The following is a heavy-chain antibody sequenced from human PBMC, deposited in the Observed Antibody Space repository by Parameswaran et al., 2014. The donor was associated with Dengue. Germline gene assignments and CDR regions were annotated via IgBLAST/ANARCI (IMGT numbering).Heavy chain of an antibody. Sequence: WVRQAPGQGLEWMGMINPSGGSTSYAQKFQDRLTMTRDTSTSTVYMELSSLRSEDTAVYYCARLDYYYLYGMDLWGQGTTVTVSS. J-gene: IGHJ6*02. CDR2: INPSGGST. CDR3: ARLDYYYLYGMDL. V-gene: IGHV1-46*01.